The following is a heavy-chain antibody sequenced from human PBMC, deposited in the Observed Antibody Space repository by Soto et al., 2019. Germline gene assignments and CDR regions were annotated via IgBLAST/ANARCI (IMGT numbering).Heavy chain of an antibody. CDR1: GYSLTSYW. V-gene: IGHV5-51*01. D-gene: IGHD5-18*01. J-gene: IGHJ4*02. CDR3: ARHVDTAMPRGPFLPY. Sequence: GESLKISCKGSGYSLTSYWIGWVRQMPGKGLEWMGIIYPGDSDTRYSPSFQGQVTISADKSISTAYLQWSSLKASDTAMYYCARHVDTAMPRGPFLPYWGQGTLVTVSS. CDR2: IYPGDSDT.